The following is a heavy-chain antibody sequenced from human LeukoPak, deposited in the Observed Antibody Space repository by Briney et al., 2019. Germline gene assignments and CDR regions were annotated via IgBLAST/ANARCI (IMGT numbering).Heavy chain of an antibody. V-gene: IGHV3-30-3*01. Sequence: GGSLRLSCAASGFTFSTYAMYWVRQAPGKGLEWVAVMSYDGTNKYYADSVKGRFTISRDNSDITLYLQMNSLRVEDTAVYYCARVAGDFWSGPSPYWYFDLWGRGTLVTVSS. J-gene: IGHJ2*01. D-gene: IGHD3-3*01. CDR3: ARVAGDFWSGPSPYWYFDL. CDR1: GFTFSTYA. CDR2: MSYDGTNK.